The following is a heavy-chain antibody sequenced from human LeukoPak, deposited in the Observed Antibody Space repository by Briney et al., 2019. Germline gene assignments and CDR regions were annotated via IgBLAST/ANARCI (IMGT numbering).Heavy chain of an antibody. V-gene: IGHV5-51*01. CDR3: ARSTRLPSDAFDI. CDR1: GYSFTSYW. CDR2: IYPGDSDT. Sequence: GESLKISCKASGYSFTSYWIGWVRQMPGKGLEWMGIIYPGDSDTRYSPSFQGQVTISADKSISTAYLQWSSLKASDTAMYYCARSTRLPSDAFDIWGQGTMVTVSS. D-gene: IGHD4-11*01. J-gene: IGHJ3*02.